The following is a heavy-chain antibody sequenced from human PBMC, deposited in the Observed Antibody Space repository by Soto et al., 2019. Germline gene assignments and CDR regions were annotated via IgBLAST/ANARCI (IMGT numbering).Heavy chain of an antibody. Sequence: EVQLLESGGGVVQLGGSLRLSCVASGCNFKKFAMAWVRQAAGEGLEWVSGISCCGGSASYADSVKGRFSIARDDSKNTVSLQLNSLRVEDTAQYYCAKADGQQWLIPHLDNWGQGTLVTVS. V-gene: IGHV3-23*01. CDR2: ISCCGGSA. J-gene: IGHJ4*02. D-gene: IGHD6-19*01. CDR1: GCNFKKFA. CDR3: AKADGQQWLIPHLDN.